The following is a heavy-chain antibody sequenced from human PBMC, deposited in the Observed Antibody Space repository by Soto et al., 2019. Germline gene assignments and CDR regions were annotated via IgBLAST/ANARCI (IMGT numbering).Heavy chain of an antibody. V-gene: IGHV1-3*01. Sequence: GASVKVSCKASGYTFTSYAMHWVRQAPGQRLEWMGWINAGNGNTKYSQKFQGRVTITRDTSASTAYMELSSLRSEDTAVYYCARDSSRDGYNFLYYWGQGTLVTVSS. CDR1: GYTFTSYA. J-gene: IGHJ4*02. CDR3: ARDSSRDGYNFLYY. CDR2: INAGNGNT. D-gene: IGHD5-12*01.